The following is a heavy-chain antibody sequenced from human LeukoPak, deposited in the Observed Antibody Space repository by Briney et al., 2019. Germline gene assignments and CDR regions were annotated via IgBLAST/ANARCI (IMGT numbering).Heavy chain of an antibody. J-gene: IGHJ2*01. Sequence: VQPGGSLILSCAASGFTFSSYWMRWVRQAPGMGLEWVANIKQDGSEKYYVDSVKGRFTISRDNAKNSLYLQMNSLRAEDTAVYYCARLRYSYWYFDLWGRGTLVTVSS. D-gene: IGHD3-9*01. CDR1: GFTFSSYW. CDR3: ARLRYSYWYFDL. CDR2: IKQDGSEK. V-gene: IGHV3-7*01.